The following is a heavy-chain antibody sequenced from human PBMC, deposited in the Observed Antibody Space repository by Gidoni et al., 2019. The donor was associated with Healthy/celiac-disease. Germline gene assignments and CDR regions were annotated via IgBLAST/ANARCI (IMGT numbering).Heavy chain of an antibody. Sequence: QVQLVQSGAEVTKPGSSVKVSCKASGGTFSSSAIIWVRQAPGQGLEWMGGIIPIFGTANYAQKFQGRVTITADESTSTAYMERSSLRSEDTAVYYWAREGRYCSSTSCQIIDAFDIWGQGTMVTVSS. V-gene: IGHV1-69*01. CDR1: GGTFSSSA. CDR3: AREGRYCSSTSCQIIDAFDI. CDR2: IIPIFGTA. J-gene: IGHJ3*02. D-gene: IGHD2-2*01.